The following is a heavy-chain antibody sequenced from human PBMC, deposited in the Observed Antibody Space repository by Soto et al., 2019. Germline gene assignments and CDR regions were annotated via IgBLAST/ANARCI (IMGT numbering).Heavy chain of an antibody. J-gene: IGHJ4*02. CDR3: ATSGVDSRFYFDC. CDR2: INGDGSRA. Sequence: GGSLTLACGDCRYCISPLSSYSLQRVRRTPGQGLVWVSRINGDGSRATYADSVKGRFTISRDNAQNTLYLQMDSLRAEDTAMYYCATSGVDSRFYFDCWGQGTPVTVSS. D-gene: IGHD3-10*01. V-gene: IGHV3-74*01. CDR1: RYCISPLSSYS.